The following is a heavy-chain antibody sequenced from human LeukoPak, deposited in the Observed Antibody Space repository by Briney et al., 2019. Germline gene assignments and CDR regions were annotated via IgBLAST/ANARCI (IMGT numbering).Heavy chain of an antibody. V-gene: IGHV1-18*01. CDR3: ARDGSGSYYNVLTPIFDY. CDR1: GYTFTSYA. D-gene: IGHD3-10*01. J-gene: IGHJ4*02. Sequence: GASVKVSCKASGYTFTSYAMHWARQAPGQRLEWMGWISAYNGNTNYAQKLQGRVTMTTDTSTSTAYMELRSLRSDDTAVYYCARDGSGSYYNVLTPIFDYWGQGTLVTVSS. CDR2: ISAYNGNT.